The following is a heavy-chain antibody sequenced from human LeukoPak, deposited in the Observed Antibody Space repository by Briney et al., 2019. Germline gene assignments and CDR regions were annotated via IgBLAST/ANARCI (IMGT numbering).Heavy chain of an antibody. J-gene: IGHJ6*02. Sequence: SGPTLVNPTQTLTLTCTFSGFSLSTSGMCVSWIRQPPGKALEWLVRIGWDDDKYYSTSLKTRLTISKDTSKNQVVLTMTNMDPVDTATYYCARIHGPYGSGSYRYYYYGMDVWGQGTTVTVSS. D-gene: IGHD3-10*01. CDR2: IGWDDDK. V-gene: IGHV2-70*11. CDR3: ARIHGPYGSGSYRYYYYGMDV. CDR1: GFSLSTSGMC.